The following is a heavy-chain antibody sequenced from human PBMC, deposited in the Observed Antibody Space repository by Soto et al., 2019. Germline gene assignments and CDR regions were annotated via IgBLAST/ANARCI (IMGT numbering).Heavy chain of an antibody. CDR3: ARARITMVREVIKYNMDV. D-gene: IGHD3-10*01. V-gene: IGHV4-59*01. J-gene: IGHJ6*02. CDR2: IYNSGST. CDR1: GGSISSYY. Sequence: SETLSLTCTMSGGSISSYYWSWIRRPPGKGLEWIGYIYNSGSTHYNPSLQSRVTISVDTSKNQFSLKLSSVTAADTGIYYCARARITMVREVIKYNMDVWGQGTTVTVS.